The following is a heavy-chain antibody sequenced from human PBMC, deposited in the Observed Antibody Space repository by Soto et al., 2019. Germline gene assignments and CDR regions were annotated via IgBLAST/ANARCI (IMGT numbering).Heavy chain of an antibody. CDR1: GFTFSSYA. CDR2: ISYDGSNK. J-gene: IGHJ4*02. V-gene: IGHV3-30-3*01. D-gene: IGHD5-12*01. Sequence: QVQLVESGGGVVQPGRSLRLSCAASGFTFSSYAMHWVRQAPGKGLEWVAVISYDGSNKYYADSVKGRFTISRDNSKNTLYLQMNSLRAEDTAVYYCGYSVSLHGHYFDYWGQGTLVTVSS. CDR3: GYSVSLHGHYFDY.